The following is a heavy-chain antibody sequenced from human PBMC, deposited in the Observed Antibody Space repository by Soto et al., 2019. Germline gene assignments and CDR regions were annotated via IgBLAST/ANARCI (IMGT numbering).Heavy chain of an antibody. J-gene: IGHJ5*02. CDR2: IIPIFGTA. CDR1: GGTFSSYA. D-gene: IGHD6-19*01. V-gene: IGHV1-69*13. Sequence: SVKVSCKASGGTFSSYAISWVRQAPGRGLEWMGGIIPIFGTANYAQKFQGRVTITADESTSTAYMELSSLRSEDTAVYYCARWIAVAGTRNWFDPWGQGTLVTVSS. CDR3: ARWIAVAGTRNWFDP.